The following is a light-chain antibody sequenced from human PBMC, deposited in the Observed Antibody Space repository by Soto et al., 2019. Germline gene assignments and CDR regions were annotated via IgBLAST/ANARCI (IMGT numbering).Light chain of an antibody. CDR2: AAS. J-gene: IGKJ4*01. CDR1: QDISHY. V-gene: IGKV1-33*01. Sequence: IQMTQSPSSLSASVGDRVAITCQASQDISHYLNWYQQKPGKAPKLLIYAASNLEAGVPSRFSGGGSGTDFTFTISSLQPEDIATYYCQQYDSLLTFGGGTKVEIK. CDR3: QQYDSLLT.